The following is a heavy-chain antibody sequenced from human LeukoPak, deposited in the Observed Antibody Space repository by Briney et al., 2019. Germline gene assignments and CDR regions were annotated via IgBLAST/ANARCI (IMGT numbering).Heavy chain of an antibody. CDR3: ARGSLRYFDTLGFDY. Sequence: GASVKVSCKASGYTFTSYGISWVRQAPGQGLEWMGWISAYNGNTNYAQKLQGRVIMTTDTSTSTAYMELRSLRSDDTAVYYCARGSLRYFDTLGFDYWGQGTLVTVSS. V-gene: IGHV1-18*01. CDR2: ISAYNGNT. CDR1: GYTFTSYG. J-gene: IGHJ4*02. D-gene: IGHD3-9*01.